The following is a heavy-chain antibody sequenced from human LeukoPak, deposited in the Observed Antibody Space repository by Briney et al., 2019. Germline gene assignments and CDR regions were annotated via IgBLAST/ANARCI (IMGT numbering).Heavy chain of an antibody. Sequence: ASVKVSCKPSGYTFTGYYMHWVRQAPGQGLEWMGWINPNSGGTNYAQKFQGRVTMTRDTSISTAYMELRSLRSDDTAVYYCARNTYGYKFSMDVWGKGTTVTVSS. J-gene: IGHJ6*03. CDR3: ARNTYGYKFSMDV. CDR2: INPNSGGT. V-gene: IGHV1-2*02. D-gene: IGHD5-24*01. CDR1: GYTFTGYY.